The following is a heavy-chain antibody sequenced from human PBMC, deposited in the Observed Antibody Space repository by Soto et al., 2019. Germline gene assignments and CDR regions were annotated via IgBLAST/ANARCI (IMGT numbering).Heavy chain of an antibody. CDR2: IYYSGST. Sequence: SETLSLTCTVSGGSISSYYWSWIRQPPGKGLEWIGYIYYSGSTNYNPSLKSRVTISVDTSKNQFSLKLSSVTAADTAVYYCARNDYYDSSGSYDYWGQGTLVTVSS. D-gene: IGHD3-22*01. CDR1: GGSISSYY. J-gene: IGHJ4*02. CDR3: ARNDYYDSSGSYDY. V-gene: IGHV4-59*08.